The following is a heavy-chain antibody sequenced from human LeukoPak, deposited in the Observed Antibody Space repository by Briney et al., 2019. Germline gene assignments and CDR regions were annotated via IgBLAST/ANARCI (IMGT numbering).Heavy chain of an antibody. J-gene: IGHJ4*02. CDR1: GYTFTGYY. CDR2: INPNSGGT. Sequence: ASVKGSCKASGYTFTGYYIHWVRQAPGQGLEWMGWINPNSGGTNYAQKFQGRVTMTMETSISTAYMELSRLRSDDTAVYYCASGCSSNSCPGPYYFDYWGQGTLVTVSS. D-gene: IGHD2-2*01. V-gene: IGHV1-2*02. CDR3: ASGCSSNSCPGPYYFDY.